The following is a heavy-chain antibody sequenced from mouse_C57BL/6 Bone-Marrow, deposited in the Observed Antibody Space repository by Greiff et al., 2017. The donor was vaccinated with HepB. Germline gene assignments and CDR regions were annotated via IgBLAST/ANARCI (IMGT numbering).Heavy chain of an antibody. D-gene: IGHD4-1*01. CDR1: GYSITSCYY. CDR2: ISYDGSN. V-gene: IGHV3-6*01. Sequence: EVKLQESGPGLVKPSQSLSLTCSVSGYSITSCYYWNWIRQFPGNKLEWMGYISYDGSNNYNPSLKNRISITRDTSKNQFFLKLNSVTTEDTATYYCASLTGTRGFDYWGQGTTLTVSS. J-gene: IGHJ2*01. CDR3: ASLTGTRGFDY.